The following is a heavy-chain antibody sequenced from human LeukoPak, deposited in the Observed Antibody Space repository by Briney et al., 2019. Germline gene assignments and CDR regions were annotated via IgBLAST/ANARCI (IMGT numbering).Heavy chain of an antibody. J-gene: IGHJ3*02. CDR1: GFTFSSYW. CDR3: AKGTTSYDAFDI. D-gene: IGHD2/OR15-2a*01. Sequence: PGGSLRLSCAASGFTFSSYWMHWVRQAPGKGLVWVSRINSDGSSTSYADSVKGRFTISRDNAKNTLYLQMNSLRAEDMALYYCAKGTTSYDAFDIWGQGAMVTVSS. V-gene: IGHV3-74*01. CDR2: INSDGSST.